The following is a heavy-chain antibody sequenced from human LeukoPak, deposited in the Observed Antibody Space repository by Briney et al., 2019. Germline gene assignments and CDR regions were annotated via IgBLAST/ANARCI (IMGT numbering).Heavy chain of an antibody. J-gene: IGHJ4*02. CDR1: GFTFSSYS. D-gene: IGHD6-13*01. V-gene: IGHV3-21*01. CDR3: ARDEEQQLVRGGGLVFDY. CDR2: ISSSSSYI. Sequence: PGGSLRLSCAASGFTFSSYSMNWVRQAPGKGLEWVSSISSSSSYIYYADSVKGRFTISRDNAKNSLYLQMNSLRAEDTAVYYCARDEEQQLVRGGGLVFDYWGQGTLVTVSS.